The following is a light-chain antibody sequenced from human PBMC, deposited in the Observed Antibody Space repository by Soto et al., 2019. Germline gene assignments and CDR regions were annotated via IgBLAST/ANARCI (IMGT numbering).Light chain of an antibody. CDR3: HQRSDWPST. J-gene: IGKJ4*01. CDR1: QRVSTY. V-gene: IGKV3-11*01. CDR2: DAS. Sequence: DIVLTQSPATLSLSPGDRATLSCRASQRVSTYLAWYQQKPGQAPRLLIYDASTRAAGIPARFSGSGSGTDVSLTITSLEPEDFAVYYCHQRSDWPSTFGGGTKVEIK.